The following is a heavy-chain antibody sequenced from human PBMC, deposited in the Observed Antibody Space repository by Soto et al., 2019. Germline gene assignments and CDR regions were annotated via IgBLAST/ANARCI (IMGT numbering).Heavy chain of an antibody. CDR3: VRAFNGNSYGYGY. V-gene: IGHV3-48*02. Sequence: GGSLRLSCAASGFTFSRYNMNWVRQAPGKGLEWISYISSSTINTYYADSVKGRFTISRDNAKSSLYLQMNSLGDEDTAVYYCVRAFNGNSYGYGYWGQGTQVTVSS. J-gene: IGHJ4*02. D-gene: IGHD5-18*01. CDR1: GFTFSRYN. CDR2: ISSSTINT.